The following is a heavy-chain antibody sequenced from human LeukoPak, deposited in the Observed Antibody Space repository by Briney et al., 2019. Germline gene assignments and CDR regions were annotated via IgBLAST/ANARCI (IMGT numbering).Heavy chain of an antibody. CDR2: FDPEAGER. CDR1: GYTFTGYY. D-gene: IGHD3-22*01. V-gene: IGHV1-24*01. CDR3: ATVHRIVVGAPYYFDS. J-gene: IGHJ4*02. Sequence: ASVKVSCKASGYTFTGYYMHWVRQAPGQGLEWMGGFDPEAGERIYAQKFQGRVTMTEDTSIDTGYMELSSLRSEDTAVYYCATVHRIVVGAPYYFDSWGPGTLVTVSS.